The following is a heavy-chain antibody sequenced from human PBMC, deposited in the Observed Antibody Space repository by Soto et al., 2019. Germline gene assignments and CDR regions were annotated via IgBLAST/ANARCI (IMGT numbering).Heavy chain of an antibody. CDR1: GFTFSNAG. CDR2: VKTKTDGGTT. V-gene: IGHV3-15*07. J-gene: IGHJ4*02. CDR3: TRVRSIAAAGSRYFDY. D-gene: IGHD6-13*01. Sequence: GGSLRLSCAAAGFTFSNAGMNWVRQAPGKGLEWVGRVKTKTDGGTTDYAAPVKGRFTISSDDSENTLYLQMSSLKTEDTAVYYCTRVRSIAAAGSRYFDYWGQGILVTVSS.